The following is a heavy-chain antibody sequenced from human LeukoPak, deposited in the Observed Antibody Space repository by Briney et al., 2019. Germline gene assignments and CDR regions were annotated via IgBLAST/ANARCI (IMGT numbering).Heavy chain of an antibody. Sequence: PGGSLRLSCAASGFTFTSYAMSWVRQAPGKGLEWVSAITGSGGTTYYADFVKGRFTISRGNSKNTLYLQMNGLRVEDTAVYYCAKMQGYFDYWGQGTLVTVSS. V-gene: IGHV3-23*01. CDR2: ITGSGGTT. J-gene: IGHJ4*02. CDR1: GFTFTSYA. CDR3: AKMQGYFDY.